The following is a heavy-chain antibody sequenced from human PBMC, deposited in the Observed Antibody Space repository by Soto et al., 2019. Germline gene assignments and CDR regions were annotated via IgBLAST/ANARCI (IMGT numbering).Heavy chain of an antibody. Sequence: QVQLVQSGAEVKKPGASVKVSCKASGYTFTSYGISWVRQAPGQGLEWMGWISAYNGNTNYAQKLQGRVTMTTDTSTSTADMELRSLRSDDTAVYYCARDLGGLRYFDWLLQREGFDYWGQGTLVTVSS. V-gene: IGHV1-18*04. CDR3: ARDLGGLRYFDWLLQREGFDY. CDR1: GYTFTSYG. J-gene: IGHJ4*02. D-gene: IGHD3-9*01. CDR2: ISAYNGNT.